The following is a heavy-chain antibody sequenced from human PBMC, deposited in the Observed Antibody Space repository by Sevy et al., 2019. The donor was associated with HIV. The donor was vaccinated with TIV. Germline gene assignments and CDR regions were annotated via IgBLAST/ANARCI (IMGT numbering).Heavy chain of an antibody. CDR3: ARGADSSGYRMWDYYYYGMDV. J-gene: IGHJ6*02. Sequence: GGSLRLSCAASGFTFSSYSMNWVRQAPGKGLEWVSCISSSSSYIYYADSVKGRFTISRDNAKNSLYLQMNSLRAEDTAVYYCARGADSSGYRMWDYYYYGMDVWGQGTTVTVSS. D-gene: IGHD3-22*01. CDR2: ISSSSSYI. V-gene: IGHV3-21*01. CDR1: GFTFSSYS.